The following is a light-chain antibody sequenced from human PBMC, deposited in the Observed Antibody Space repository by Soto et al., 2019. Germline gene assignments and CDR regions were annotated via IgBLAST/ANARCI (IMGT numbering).Light chain of an antibody. CDR3: SSYTTSSTLGYV. J-gene: IGLJ1*01. V-gene: IGLV2-14*01. CDR2: EVY. CDR1: SSDVGGGYNY. Sequence: QSALTQPASVSGSPGQSITISCTGTSSDVGGGYNYVSWYQQHPGKAPKLMIYEVYNRPSGVSNRFSGSKSGNTASLTISGLQAEDEADYYCSSYTTSSTLGYVFGTGTKVTVL.